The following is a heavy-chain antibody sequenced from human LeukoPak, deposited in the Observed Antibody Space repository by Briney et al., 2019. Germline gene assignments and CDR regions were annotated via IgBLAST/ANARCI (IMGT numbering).Heavy chain of an antibody. Sequence: SETLSLTCTVSGGSISSNSYYWGWIRQPPGKGLEWIGSIYYSGSTYYNPSFKSRVTIPVDTSKNQFSLKLSSVTAADTAVYYCARHDSSTYSYYFDYWGQGTLVTVSS. CDR1: GGSISSNSYY. V-gene: IGHV4-39*01. CDR3: ARHDSSTYSYYFDY. CDR2: IYYSGST. D-gene: IGHD3-22*01. J-gene: IGHJ4*02.